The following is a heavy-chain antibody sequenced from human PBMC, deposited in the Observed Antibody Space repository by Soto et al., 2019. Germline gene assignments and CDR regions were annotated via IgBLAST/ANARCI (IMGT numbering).Heavy chain of an antibody. CDR3: ARDAFTAMVSGYYYGMDV. CDR2: ISSSSSTI. D-gene: IGHD5-18*01. J-gene: IGHJ6*02. CDR1: GFTFSSYS. V-gene: IGHV3-48*02. Sequence: GGSLRLSCAASGFTFSSYSINWVRQVPGKGVEWVSYISSSSSTIYYAVSVKGRFTISRDNAKNSLYLQMNSLRYEDTSVYYCARDAFTAMVSGYYYGMDVWGQGTTVTV.